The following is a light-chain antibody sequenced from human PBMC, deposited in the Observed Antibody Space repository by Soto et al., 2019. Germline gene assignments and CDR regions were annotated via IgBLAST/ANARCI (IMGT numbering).Light chain of an antibody. Sequence: QSVLTQPPSASGTPGGRVIISCSGSSSNIGTNTVNWYQQLPGTAPKLLIYNNDQRPSEVPDRFSGSKSGTSASLAISGLQSEDEADYHCATWDDSLSGGVVFGGGTKLTVL. CDR1: SSNIGTNT. CDR2: NND. V-gene: IGLV1-44*01. CDR3: ATWDDSLSGGVV. J-gene: IGLJ2*01.